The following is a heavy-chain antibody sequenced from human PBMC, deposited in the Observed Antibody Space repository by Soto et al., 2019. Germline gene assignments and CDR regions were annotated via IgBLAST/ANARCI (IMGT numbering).Heavy chain of an antibody. CDR3: ARASGYSSLFDF. D-gene: IGHD5-18*01. V-gene: IGHV4-30-4*01. J-gene: IGHJ4*02. CDR1: GGSISSGDYY. CDR2: IYNSETT. Sequence: PSETLSLTCTVSGGSISSGDYYWNWIRQPPGKGLEWIGYIYNSETTYYNPSLKSRLTISLDTSKNHFSLELSSVTAADTAVYYCARASGYSSLFDFWGQGTLVTVSS.